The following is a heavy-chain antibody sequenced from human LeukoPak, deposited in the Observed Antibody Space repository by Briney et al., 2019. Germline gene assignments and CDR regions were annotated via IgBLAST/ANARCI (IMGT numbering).Heavy chain of an antibody. V-gene: IGHV3-21*01. CDR3: ARVPLWFGDDGGN. CDR1: GFTFSSYS. CDR2: ISGSSSYI. Sequence: GGSLRLSCAASGFTFSSYSMNWVRQAPGKGLEWVSSISGSSSYIYYADSVKGRFTISRDNAKNSLYLQMNSLRAEDTAVYYCARVPLWFGDDGGNWGQGTLVTVSS. D-gene: IGHD3-10*01. J-gene: IGHJ4*02.